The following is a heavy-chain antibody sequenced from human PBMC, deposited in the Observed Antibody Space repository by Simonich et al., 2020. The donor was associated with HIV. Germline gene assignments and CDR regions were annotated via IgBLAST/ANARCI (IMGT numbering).Heavy chain of an antibody. J-gene: IGHJ4*02. CDR3: ARHVAGADIDY. Sequence: QVQLPQWGAGLFKPAEPLSLPCAVYGGSFSGYYWRWIRQPPGKGLECIGEINHRGTTNNNPTLKSRIAMSRDTSKNQASLKLSSVTAADTAVYYCARHVAGADIDYWGQGTLVTVSS. CDR2: INHRGTT. V-gene: IGHV4-34*01. D-gene: IGHD2-15*01. CDR1: GGSFSGYY.